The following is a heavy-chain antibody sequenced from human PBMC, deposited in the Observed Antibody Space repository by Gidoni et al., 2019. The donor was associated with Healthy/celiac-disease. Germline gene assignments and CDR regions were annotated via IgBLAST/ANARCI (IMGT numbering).Heavy chain of an antibody. Sequence: QVQLVESGGGVVQPGRSLRLSCAASGFTFSSYAMHWVRQAPGKGLEWVAVISDDGSNKYYADSVKGRFTISRDNSKNTLYLQMNSLRAEDTAVYYCARDPSVGATYNLYYFDYWGQGTLVTVSS. D-gene: IGHD1-26*01. J-gene: IGHJ4*02. V-gene: IGHV3-30-3*01. CDR2: ISDDGSNK. CDR1: GFTFSSYA. CDR3: ARDPSVGATYNLYYFDY.